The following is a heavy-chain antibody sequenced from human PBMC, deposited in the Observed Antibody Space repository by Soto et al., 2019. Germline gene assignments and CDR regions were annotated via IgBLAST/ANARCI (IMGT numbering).Heavy chain of an antibody. J-gene: IGHJ5*02. CDR2: ISYDGTTK. Sequence: QEQVVESGGGVVQPGRSLRLSCAASGFTFSTHAMHWVRQAPGRGLEWVAIISYDGTTKDYADSVKGRFTISRDNSKNAVYLQMNSLRSKDTALYYCARDWRTAGTTGWFDPWGQGTLVTVSS. V-gene: IGHV3-30-3*01. D-gene: IGHD6-13*01. CDR1: GFTFSTHA. CDR3: ARDWRTAGTTGWFDP.